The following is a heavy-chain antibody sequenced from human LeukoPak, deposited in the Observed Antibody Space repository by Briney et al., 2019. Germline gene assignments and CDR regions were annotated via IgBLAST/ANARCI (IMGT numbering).Heavy chain of an antibody. J-gene: IGHJ5*02. V-gene: IGHV3-7*01. CDR1: GFTFSDHW. Sequence: GGSLRLSCAASGFTFSDHWMSWVRQAPGKGLEWVANIKQDESKRYYVDSVKGRFTIPRDNAKNSLYLQINSLRAEDTAVYYCAREASLYCSGNDCYWAFDRWGQGTLVTVSS. CDR2: IKQDESKR. D-gene: IGHD2-15*01. CDR3: AREASLYCSGNDCYWAFDR.